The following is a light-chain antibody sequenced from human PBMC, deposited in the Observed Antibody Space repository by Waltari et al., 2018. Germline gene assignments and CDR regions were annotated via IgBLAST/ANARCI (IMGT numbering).Light chain of an antibody. CDR3: QQRSNWPPA. CDR2: DGS. CDR1: QSVSSY. J-gene: IGKJ1*01. Sequence: IVLTQSPATLSLSPGERATLSCRASQSVSSYLAWYQQKPGQAPRFFCYDGSNRAAGIPARFGGSGSGTDFTLTISSLEPEDFAVYYCQQRSNWPPAFGQGTKVEIK. V-gene: IGKV3-11*01.